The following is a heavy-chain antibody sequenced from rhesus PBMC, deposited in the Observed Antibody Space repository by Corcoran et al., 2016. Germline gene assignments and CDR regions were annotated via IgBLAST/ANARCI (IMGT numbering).Heavy chain of an antibody. V-gene: IGHV4-160*01. CDR2: IYGTGGTT. Sequence: QVQLQESGPGLVKPSETLSLTCAVSGGSISGYYWSWICQSPGKGLEWIGRIYGTGGTTAYTPSLKSRVTISTDTSKNQFSRMLSSVTAADTAVYYCARRLNSGSYYYVRYFDYWGQGVLVTVSS. CDR3: ARRLNSGSYYYVRYFDY. CDR1: GGSISGYY. D-gene: IGHD3-16*01. J-gene: IGHJ4*01.